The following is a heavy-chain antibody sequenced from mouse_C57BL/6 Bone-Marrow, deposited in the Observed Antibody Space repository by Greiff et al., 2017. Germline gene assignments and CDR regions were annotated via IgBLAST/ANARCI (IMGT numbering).Heavy chain of an antibody. V-gene: IGHV5-4*01. D-gene: IGHD2-1*01. CDR2: ISDGGSYT. CDR1: GFTFSSYA. CDR3: ARDPIYYGINVDY. J-gene: IGHJ2*01. Sequence: EVKLVESGGGLVKPGGSLKLSCAASGFTFSSYAMSWVRQTPEKRLEWVATISDGGSYTYYPDNVKGRFTISRDNAKNNLYLQMSHLKSEDTAMYYCARDPIYYGINVDYWGQGTTLTVSS.